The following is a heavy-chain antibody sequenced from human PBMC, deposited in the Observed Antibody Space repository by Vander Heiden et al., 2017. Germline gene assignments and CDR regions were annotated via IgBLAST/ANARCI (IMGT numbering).Heavy chain of an antibody. CDR1: GFTFSGPP. V-gene: IGHV3-73*02. CDR2: IRRKANNYAT. CDR3: TSHYDFWSGYFKH. D-gene: IGHD3-3*01. J-gene: IGHJ4*02. Sequence: EGQLVESGGGLVQPGGSPKLSCAASGFTFSGPPMHWVRQASGKGLEWVGRIRRKANNYATAYAASVKGRFTISRDDSKNTAYLQMNSLKTEDTAVYYCTSHYDFWSGYFKHWGQGTLVTVSS.